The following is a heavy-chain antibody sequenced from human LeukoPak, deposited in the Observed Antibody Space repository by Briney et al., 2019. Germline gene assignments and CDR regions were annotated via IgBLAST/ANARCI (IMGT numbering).Heavy chain of an antibody. CDR3: GIGRKFDWLLCHH. D-gene: IGHD3-9*01. Sequence: ASVKVSCKASGGTFSSYVISWVRQAPGQGLEWMGGFDPEGGETVYAQKFQGRVTMTEDPSADTAYMELRSLSSEDTAVYYCGIGRKFDWLLCHHWGQGTLVTVSS. CDR1: GGTFSSYV. V-gene: IGHV1-24*01. J-gene: IGHJ5*02. CDR2: FDPEGGET.